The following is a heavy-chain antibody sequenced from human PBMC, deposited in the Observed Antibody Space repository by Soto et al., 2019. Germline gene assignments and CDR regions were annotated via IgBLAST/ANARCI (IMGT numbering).Heavy chain of an antibody. V-gene: IGHV3-23*01. CDR3: AKTFTGTFRGADY. D-gene: IGHD1-1*01. CDR1: GFTFSSYA. CDR2: ISGSGGST. Sequence: GGSLRLSCAASGFTFSSYAMSWVRQAPGKGLEWVSAISGSGGSTFYADSVKGRFTISRDNSRNTLYLQMNSLRAEDTAVYYCAKTFTGTFRGADYWGQGTPVTVSS. J-gene: IGHJ4*02.